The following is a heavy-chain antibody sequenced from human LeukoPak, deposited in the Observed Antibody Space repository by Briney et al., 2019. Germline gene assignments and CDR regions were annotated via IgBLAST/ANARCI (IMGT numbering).Heavy chain of an antibody. CDR2: MNPNSGNA. CDR3: ARVIKDVEDGYNWSPNWFDP. CDR1: GYTFTSYD. J-gene: IGHJ5*02. V-gene: IGHV1-8*03. Sequence: GASVTVSCKASGYTFTSYDINWVRQATGQGLEWMGWMNPNSGNAGYAQKFQGRVTITRNTSISTAYMELSSLRSEDTAVYYCARVIKDVEDGYNWSPNWFDPWGQGTLVTVSS. D-gene: IGHD5-24*01.